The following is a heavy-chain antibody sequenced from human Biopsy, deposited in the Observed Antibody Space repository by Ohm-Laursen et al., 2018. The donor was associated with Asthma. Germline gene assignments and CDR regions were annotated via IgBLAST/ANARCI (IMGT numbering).Heavy chain of an antibody. J-gene: IGHJ4*02. CDR3: TTGIDY. V-gene: IGHV3-15*01. CDR2: IKSKTDGGTT. Sequence: SLRLSCSASGFTFSSYAMSWVRQAPGKGLEWVGRIKSKTDGGTTDYAAPVKGRFTISRDDSKNTLYLQMNSLKTEDTAVYYCTTGIDYWGQGTLVSVSS. CDR1: GFTFSSYA.